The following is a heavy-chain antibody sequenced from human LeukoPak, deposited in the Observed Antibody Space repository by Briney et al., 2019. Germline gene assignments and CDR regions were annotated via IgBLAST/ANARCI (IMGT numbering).Heavy chain of an antibody. V-gene: IGHV4-59*13. Sequence: PSETLSLTCTVSGGSMNSYYWSWIRQPPGKGLEWIGDIYYSGSTNYNPSLKSRVTISVSTSKNQFSLKLSSVTAADTAVYYCARGITSRSYYFDYWGQGTLVTVSS. D-gene: IGHD1-1*01. CDR1: GGSMNSYY. J-gene: IGHJ4*02. CDR2: IYYSGST. CDR3: ARGITSRSYYFDY.